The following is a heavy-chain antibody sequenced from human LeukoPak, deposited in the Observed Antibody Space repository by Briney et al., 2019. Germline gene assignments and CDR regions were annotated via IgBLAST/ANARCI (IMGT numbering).Heavy chain of an antibody. CDR2: INHSRST. J-gene: IGHJ3*02. CDR1: VGSISSGNW. CDR3: ARYARGYSYGRDAFDI. Sequence: PSGTLSLTCAVSVGSISSGNWWSWVRQSPGKGLEWIGEINHSRSTNYNPSLKSRATISVDTSKNQFSLKLTSVTAADTAVYRCARYARGYSYGRDAFDIWGQGTMVTVSS. D-gene: IGHD5-12*01. V-gene: IGHV4-4*01.